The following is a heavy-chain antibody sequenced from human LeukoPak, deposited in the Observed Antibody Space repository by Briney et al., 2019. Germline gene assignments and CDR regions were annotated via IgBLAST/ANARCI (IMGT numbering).Heavy chain of an antibody. V-gene: IGHV3-48*02. CDR1: GFTFSSYS. CDR2: ISSSSSTI. CDR3: ARETYYDFGGLDAFDI. D-gene: IGHD3-3*01. J-gene: IGHJ3*02. Sequence: GGSLRLSCAASGFTFSSYSMNWVRQAPGKGLEWVSYISSSSSTIYYADSVKGRFTISRDNAKNSLYLQMNSLRDEDTAVYYCARETYYDFGGLDAFDIWGQGTIVTVSS.